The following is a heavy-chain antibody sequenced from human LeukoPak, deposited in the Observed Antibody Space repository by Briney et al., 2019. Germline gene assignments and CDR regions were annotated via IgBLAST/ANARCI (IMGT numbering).Heavy chain of an antibody. V-gene: IGHV3-21*04. D-gene: IGHD2-2*01. CDR1: GFTFSSYS. CDR2: ISSSSSYI. CDR3: ARTTCSSTSCYRYYYYYMDV. Sequence: GGSLRLSCAASGFTFSSYSMNWVRQAPGKGLEWVSSISSSSSYIYYADSVKGRFTISRDNAKNSLYLQMNSLKASDTAMYYCARTTCSSTSCYRYYYYYMDVWGKGTTVTVS. J-gene: IGHJ6*03.